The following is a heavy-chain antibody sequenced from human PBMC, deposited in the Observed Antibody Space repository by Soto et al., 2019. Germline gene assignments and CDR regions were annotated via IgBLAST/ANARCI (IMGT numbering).Heavy chain of an antibody. V-gene: IGHV4-34*01. J-gene: IGHJ6*02. CDR1: GGSVSGYY. CDR2: INHSGST. Sequence: SETLSLTCAVYGGSVSGYYWSWIRQPPGKGLEWIGEINHSGSTNYNPSLKSRVTISVDTSKNQFSLKLSSVTAADTAVYYCARGMEWLRFYYYYGMDVWGQGTTVTVSS. D-gene: IGHD5-12*01. CDR3: ARGMEWLRFYYYYGMDV.